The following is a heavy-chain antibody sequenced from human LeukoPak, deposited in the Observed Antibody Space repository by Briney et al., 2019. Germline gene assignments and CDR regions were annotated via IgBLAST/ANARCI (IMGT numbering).Heavy chain of an antibody. V-gene: IGHV1-69*06. D-gene: IGHD5-18*01. J-gene: IGHJ4*02. CDR2: IIPIFGTA. CDR3: ARSSGYSSEIDY. CDR1: GGTFSSYA. Sequence: SVKVPCKASGGTFSSYAISWVRQAPGQGLEWMGGIIPIFGTANYAQKFQGRVTITADKSTSTAYMELSSLRSKDTAVYYCARSSGYSSEIDYWGQGTLVTVSS.